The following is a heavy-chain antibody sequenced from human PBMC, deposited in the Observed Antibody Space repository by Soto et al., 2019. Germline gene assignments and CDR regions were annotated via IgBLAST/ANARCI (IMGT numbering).Heavy chain of an antibody. V-gene: IGHV1-69*02. CDR1: GGTFSSYT. Sequence: QVQLVQSGAEVKQPGSSVKVSCKASGGTFSSYTISWVRQAPGQGLEWMGRIIPILGIANYAQKFQGRVTITADKSTSTAYMELSSLRSEDTAVYYCARVVTTVTSSDYAFDIWGQGTMVTVSS. CDR3: ARVVTTVTSSDYAFDI. CDR2: IIPILGIA. J-gene: IGHJ3*02. D-gene: IGHD4-17*01.